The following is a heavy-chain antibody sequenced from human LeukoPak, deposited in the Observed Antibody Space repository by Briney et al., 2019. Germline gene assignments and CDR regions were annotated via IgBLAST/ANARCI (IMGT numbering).Heavy chain of an antibody. CDR1: GYTFTSYG. V-gene: IGHV1-18*01. J-gene: IGHJ4*02. CDR3: ARDLGYYDFWSGYSHFDY. D-gene: IGHD3-3*01. Sequence: ASVKVSCKASGYTFTSYGISWVRQAPGQGLEWMGWISAYNGNTNYAQKLQGRVTMTTDTSTSTAYMELRSLRSDDTAVYYCARDLGYYDFWSGYSHFDYWGQGTLVTVSS. CDR2: ISAYNGNT.